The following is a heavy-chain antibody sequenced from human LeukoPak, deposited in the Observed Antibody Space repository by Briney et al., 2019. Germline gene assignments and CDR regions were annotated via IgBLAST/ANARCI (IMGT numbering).Heavy chain of an antibody. V-gene: IGHV1-8*01. Sequence: EASVTVSCKASGYTFTSYDINWVGQATGQGREWMGWMNHNSGNTGYAQKFQGRVTMNRTTSISTAYMELSSLRSEDTAVYYCARGVRRNYGSVYCYYMDVWGKGTTVTVPS. CDR1: GYTFTSYD. J-gene: IGHJ6*03. CDR2: MNHNSGNT. D-gene: IGHD1-7*01. CDR3: ARGVRRNYGSVYCYYMDV.